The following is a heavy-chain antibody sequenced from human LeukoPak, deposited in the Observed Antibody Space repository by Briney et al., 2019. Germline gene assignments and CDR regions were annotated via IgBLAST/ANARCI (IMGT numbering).Heavy chain of an antibody. Sequence: PSETLSLTCAVSGGSISSSNWWSWVRQPPGKGLEWIGEIYHSGSTNHNPSLKSRVTISVDKSKNQFSLKLSSVTAADTAVYYCARQSSWWRWLQVFDYWGQGTLVTVSS. CDR1: GGSISSSNW. CDR3: ARQSSWWRWLQVFDY. J-gene: IGHJ4*02. CDR2: IYHSGST. D-gene: IGHD5-24*01. V-gene: IGHV4-4*02.